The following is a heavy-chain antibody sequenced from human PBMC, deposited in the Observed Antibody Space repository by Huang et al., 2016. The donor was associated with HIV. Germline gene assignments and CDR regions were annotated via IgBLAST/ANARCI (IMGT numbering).Heavy chain of an antibody. V-gene: IGHV4-34*01. J-gene: IGHJ5*02. CDR2: INYSGTI. Sequence: QVQLYQWGAGLLRPSETLSLTCAVYRGSLSGYYWRWIRQSPEKGREWIGEINYSGTINYNPSLKSRVTISGDTSKKQLSLKLKSVTAADTAVYYCAREVMTSFGGPFDPWGQGTLVAVSS. D-gene: IGHD3-16*01. CDR1: RGSLSGYY. CDR3: AREVMTSFGGPFDP.